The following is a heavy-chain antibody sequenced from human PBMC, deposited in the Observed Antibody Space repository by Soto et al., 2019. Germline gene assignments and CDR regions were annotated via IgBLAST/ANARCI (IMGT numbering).Heavy chain of an antibody. CDR2: IDPSDSYT. CDR3: ARRRSGYDLGCFDL. D-gene: IGHD5-12*01. V-gene: IGHV5-10-1*01. Sequence: PGESLKISCKGSGYIFTSYWISWVRQMPGKGLEWMGRIDPSDSYTNYSPSFQGHVTISADKSISTAYLQWSSLKASDTAVYFCARRRSGYDLGCFDLWGQGTLVTVSS. J-gene: IGHJ5*02. CDR1: GYIFTSYW.